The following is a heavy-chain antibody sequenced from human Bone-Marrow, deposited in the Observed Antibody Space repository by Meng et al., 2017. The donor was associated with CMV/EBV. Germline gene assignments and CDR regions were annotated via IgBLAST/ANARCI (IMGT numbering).Heavy chain of an antibody. D-gene: IGHD4-17*01. Sequence: AAVFTFSIAWVHWVRQAPGKGLGWVGRVKSKAHGETTDYAAPVKGRFTIFRDDSKNMVYLQMNSLKTEDTAVYYCTTGLRIYGDYEYWGQGTLVTVSS. CDR2: VKSKAHGETT. CDR1: VFTFSIAW. V-gene: IGHV3-15*07. J-gene: IGHJ4*02. CDR3: TTGLRIYGDYEY.